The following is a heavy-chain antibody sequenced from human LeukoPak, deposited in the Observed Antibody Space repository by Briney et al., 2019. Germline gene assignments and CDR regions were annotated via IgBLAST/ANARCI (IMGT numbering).Heavy chain of an antibody. J-gene: IGHJ4*02. CDR2: ISRSSSYI. CDR1: GFTFSSYE. Sequence: GGSLRLSCAASGFTFSSYEMNWVRQAPGKGLEWVSFISRSSSYIHYADSVKGRFTISRDNAKNSLYLQMNSLRAEDTAVYYCAREITVLRGGPRGKDYWGQGTLVTVSS. D-gene: IGHD3-10*01. V-gene: IGHV3-21*01. CDR3: AREITVLRGGPRGKDY.